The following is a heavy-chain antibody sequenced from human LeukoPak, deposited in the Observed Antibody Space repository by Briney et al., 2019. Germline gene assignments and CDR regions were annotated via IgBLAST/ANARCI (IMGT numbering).Heavy chain of an antibody. J-gene: IGHJ4*02. D-gene: IGHD5-18*01. Sequence: SETLSLTCAVYGGSFCGYYWSGIRQPPGKGLEWIGEINHSGSTNYNPSLKSRVTISVDTSKNQFSLKLSSVTAADTAVYYCARGFTSRGYSYGYGRRTSFDYWGQGTLVTVSS. V-gene: IGHV4-34*01. CDR1: GGSFCGYY. CDR2: INHSGST. CDR3: ARGFTSRGYSYGYGRRTSFDY.